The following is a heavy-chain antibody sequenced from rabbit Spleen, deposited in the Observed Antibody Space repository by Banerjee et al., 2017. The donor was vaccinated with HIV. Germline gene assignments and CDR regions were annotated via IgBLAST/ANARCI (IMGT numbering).Heavy chain of an antibody. CDR1: GFSFSSSYY. CDR3: ARDLPDVIGWNFGW. Sequence: QSLEESGGDLVKPEGSLTLTCTASGFSFSSSYYMCWVRQAPGKGLECIACIYGDRSGSTYYANWAKGRFTISRTSSTTVTLEMTSLTAADTATYFCARDLPDVIGWNFGWWGQGTLVTVS. J-gene: IGHJ4*01. D-gene: IGHD1-1*01. V-gene: IGHV1S40*01. CDR2: IYGDRSGST.